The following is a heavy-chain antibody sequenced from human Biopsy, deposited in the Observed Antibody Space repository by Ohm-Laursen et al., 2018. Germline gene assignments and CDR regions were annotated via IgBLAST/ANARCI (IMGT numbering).Heavy chain of an antibody. CDR1: GGSFSGYY. CDR3: ARAVDYYDPYYYYGLDV. CDR2: INHRGST. D-gene: IGHD3-16*01. Sequence: GTLSLTCAVYGGSFSGYYWSWIRQPPGKGLEGIGEINHRGSTNYNPSLKSLVTISVDTSKNHFSLKLRSVTAADTAVYYFARAVDYYDPYYYYGLDVWGQGTTVTVSS. V-gene: IGHV4-34*01. J-gene: IGHJ6*02.